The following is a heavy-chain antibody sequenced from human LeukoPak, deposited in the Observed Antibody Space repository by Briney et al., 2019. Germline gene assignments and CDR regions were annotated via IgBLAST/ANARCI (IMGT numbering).Heavy chain of an antibody. D-gene: IGHD6-13*01. Sequence: GASVKVSCKASGYTFTNYYMHWVRQAPGQGLEWMGIINPRGGSTSYAQKFQGRVTMTRNTSISTAYMELNSLRAEDTAVYYCAKVGSWGSSWYHFDYWGQGTLVTVSS. CDR1: GYTFTNYY. J-gene: IGHJ4*02. V-gene: IGHV1-46*01. CDR2: INPRGGST. CDR3: AKVGSWGSSWYHFDY.